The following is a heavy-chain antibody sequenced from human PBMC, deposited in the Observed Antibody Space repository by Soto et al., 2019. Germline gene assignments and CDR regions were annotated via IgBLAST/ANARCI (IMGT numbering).Heavy chain of an antibody. Sequence: GGSLRLSCAASGFTFSSFTMHWVRQAPGKGLEWVALVSYHGSNKYYADSVKGRFTISRDNSKNTLFLQMNSLRPEDTAVYYCARDLTDCTSTTCSELYYFYYIDVWGQGTTVTVSS. CDR2: VSYHGSNK. CDR3: ARDLTDCTSTTCSELYYFYYIDV. CDR1: GFTFSSFT. J-gene: IGHJ6*02. V-gene: IGHV3-30-3*01. D-gene: IGHD2-2*01.